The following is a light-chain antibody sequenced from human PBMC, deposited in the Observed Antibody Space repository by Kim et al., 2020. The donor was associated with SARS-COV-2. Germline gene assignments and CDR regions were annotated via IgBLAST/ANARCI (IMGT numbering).Light chain of an antibody. CDR1: SSDVGGYNY. CDR3: NSYTSSNTAV. J-gene: IGLJ2*01. CDR2: DVS. Sequence: QSALTQPASVSGSPGQSITISCIGTSSDVGGYNYVSWYQHHPGKAPKLMIYDVSKRPSGVSNRLSGSKSGNTASLTISGLQPEDEADYYCNSYTSSNTAVLGRGTQLTV. V-gene: IGLV2-14*03.